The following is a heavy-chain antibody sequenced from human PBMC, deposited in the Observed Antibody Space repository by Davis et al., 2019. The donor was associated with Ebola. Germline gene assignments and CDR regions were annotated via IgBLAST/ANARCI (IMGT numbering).Heavy chain of an antibody. Sequence: GESLKISCVVSGFNIRTSAMHWVRQAPGKGLEWVAFLSFDGGNKFYADSVKGRFTISRDDSKDTLHLQMSSLRPEDTAVYYCATQGGYSNGGHFDFWGQGTLVTVSS. V-gene: IGHV3-30*04. D-gene: IGHD4-11*01. J-gene: IGHJ4*02. CDR3: ATQGGYSNGGHFDF. CDR2: LSFDGGNK. CDR1: GFNIRTSA.